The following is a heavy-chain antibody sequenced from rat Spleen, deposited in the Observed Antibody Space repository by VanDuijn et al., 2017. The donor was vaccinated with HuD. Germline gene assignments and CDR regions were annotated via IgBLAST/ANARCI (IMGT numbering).Heavy chain of an antibody. CDR3: ARADIGAIYTDGI. Sequence: QVQLKESGPGLVQPSQTLSLTCTVSGFSLSNSGVIWVRQPPGKGLEWMGVIWGNGSPNYNSALKSRLSIRRDTSKSQVYLKMNSLQTEDTATYYCARADIGAIYTDGIWGQGVMVTVSS. J-gene: IGHJ2*01. V-gene: IGHV2-13*01. CDR1: GFSLSNSG. D-gene: IGHD1-2*01. CDR2: IWGNGSP.